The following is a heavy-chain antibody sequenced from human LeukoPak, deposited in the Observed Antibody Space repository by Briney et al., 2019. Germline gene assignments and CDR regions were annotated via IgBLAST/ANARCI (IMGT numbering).Heavy chain of an antibody. D-gene: IGHD2-15*01. V-gene: IGHV3-74*01. CDR1: GFTFDDYA. CDR3: ARDLYCSGGSCYSDGMDV. J-gene: IGHJ6*02. CDR2: INSDGSST. Sequence: KPGGSLRLSCAASGFTFDDYAMHWVRQAPGKGLVWVSRINSDGSSTSYADSVKGRFTISRDNAKNTLYLQMNSLRAEDTAVYYCARDLYCSGGSCYSDGMDVWGQGTTVTVSS.